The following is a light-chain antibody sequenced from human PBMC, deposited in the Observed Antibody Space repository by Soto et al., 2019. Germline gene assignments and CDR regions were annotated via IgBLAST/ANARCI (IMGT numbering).Light chain of an antibody. CDR2: GNS. CDR1: SSNIGAGYD. J-gene: IGLJ2*01. CDR3: QSYDISLSVVV. Sequence: QSVLTQPPSVSGAPGQRVTISCTGSSSNIGAGYDVHWYQQLPGTAPKLLIHGNSNRPSGVPDRFSGSKSGTSASLAITGLQAEDEADYYCQSYDISLSVVVFGGGTKLTVL. V-gene: IGLV1-40*01.